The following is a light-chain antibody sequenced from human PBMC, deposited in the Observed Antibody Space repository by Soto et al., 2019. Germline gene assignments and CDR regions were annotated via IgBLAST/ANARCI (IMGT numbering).Light chain of an antibody. CDR1: SGPSNYA. J-gene: IGLJ3*02. CDR2: LNSDGSH. V-gene: IGLV4-69*01. CDR3: QTWGTGIHWV. Sequence: QPVLTQSPSASASLGASVKLTCTLSSGPSNYAIAWHQQLPEKGPRYLMKLNSDGSHTKGDGIPDRFTGSSSGAERYLTISSLQSEDEADYYCQTWGTGIHWVFGGGTKVTVL.